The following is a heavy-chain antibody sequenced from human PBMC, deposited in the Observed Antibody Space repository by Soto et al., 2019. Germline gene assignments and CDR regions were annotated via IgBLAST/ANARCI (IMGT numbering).Heavy chain of an antibody. Sequence: EVQLVESGGGLVHPGRSLRLSCAASGFTFDDYAMHWVRQAPGKGLEWVSGINWNSGSIGYADSVKGRFTISRDNAKNSLYLQMNSLRVEDTAFYFCAKDIFPAKLHLGESPFDYWGQGALVTVSS. D-gene: IGHD3-16*01. CDR3: AKDIFPAKLHLGESPFDY. CDR1: GFTFDDYA. J-gene: IGHJ4*02. CDR2: INWNSGSI. V-gene: IGHV3-9*01.